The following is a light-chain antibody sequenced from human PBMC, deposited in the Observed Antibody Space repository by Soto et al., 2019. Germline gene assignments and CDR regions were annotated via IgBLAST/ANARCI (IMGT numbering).Light chain of an antibody. CDR3: QSYATFSVV. V-gene: IGLV6-57*01. CDR1: SGSVASNY. Sequence: NFMLTQPHSVSESLGKTVTISCTRSSGSVASNYVQWYQQRPGRSPTTVIYADNQRPSGVPDRFSGSIDSSSNSASLTISGLETEDEAEYFCQSYATFSVVFGGGTQLTVL. CDR2: ADN. J-gene: IGLJ2*01.